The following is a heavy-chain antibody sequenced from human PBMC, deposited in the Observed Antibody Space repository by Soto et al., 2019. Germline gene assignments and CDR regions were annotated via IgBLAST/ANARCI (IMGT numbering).Heavy chain of an antibody. CDR2: IYYSGST. CDR1: CGSISSGGYY. CDR3: ARGDFGEGYYFDY. V-gene: IGHV4-31*03. D-gene: IGHD3-10*01. Sequence: PSETLSLTCTVSCGSISSGGYYWSLIRQHPGKGLEWIGYIYYSGSTYYNPSLKSRVTISVDTSKNQFSLKLSSVTAADTAVYYCARGDFGEGYYFDYWGQGTLVTVSS. J-gene: IGHJ4*02.